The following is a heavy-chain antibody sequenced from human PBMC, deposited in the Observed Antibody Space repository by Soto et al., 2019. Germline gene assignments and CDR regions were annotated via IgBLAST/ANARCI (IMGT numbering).Heavy chain of an antibody. Sequence: QLHLVQSGAVVKKPGASVTVSCSASGYPVTAYYMHWVRQAPGRGLEWMGGVNPATGAARYTQPFQGRVTLTRDKSTSTFFMELSGLTSEDTAVFYCARGGGVGVAGSAAFDMWGQGTLVTVSS. D-gene: IGHD3-3*01. V-gene: IGHV1-46*01. CDR1: GYPVTAYY. CDR2: VNPATGAA. J-gene: IGHJ3*02. CDR3: ARGGGVGVAGSAAFDM.